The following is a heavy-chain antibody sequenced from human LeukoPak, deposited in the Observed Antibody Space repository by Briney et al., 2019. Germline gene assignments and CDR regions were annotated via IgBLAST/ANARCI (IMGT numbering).Heavy chain of an antibody. CDR2: ISGSGGST. CDR3: AKPARTRNYYDSSGYFDY. J-gene: IGHJ4*02. V-gene: IGHV3-23*01. Sequence: GGSLRLSCAAPGFTFSSYAMSWVRQAPGKGLEWVSAISGSGGSTYYADSVKGRFTISRDNSKNTLYLQMNSLRAEDTAVYYCAKPARTRNYYDSSGYFDYWGQGTLVTVSS. CDR1: GFTFSSYA. D-gene: IGHD3-22*01.